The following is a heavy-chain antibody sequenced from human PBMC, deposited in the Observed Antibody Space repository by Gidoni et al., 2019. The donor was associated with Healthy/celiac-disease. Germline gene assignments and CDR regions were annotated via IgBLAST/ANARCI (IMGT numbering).Heavy chain of an antibody. Sequence: QVQLVQSGAEVKKPGSSVKVSCKASGGPFSSYAISWVRQAPGQGLEWMGGIIPIFGTVNYAQKFQGRVTITADEYTSTAYMELSSLRSEDTAVYYCARGDKQLVDYYGMDVWGQGTTVTVSS. J-gene: IGHJ6*02. V-gene: IGHV1-69*01. CDR2: IIPIFGTV. CDR1: GGPFSSYA. CDR3: ARGDKQLVDYYGMDV. D-gene: IGHD6-6*01.